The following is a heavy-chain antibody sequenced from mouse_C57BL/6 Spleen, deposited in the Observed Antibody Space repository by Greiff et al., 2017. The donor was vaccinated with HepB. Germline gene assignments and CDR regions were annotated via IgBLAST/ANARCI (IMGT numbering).Heavy chain of an antibody. CDR2: ISSGSSTI. CDR1: GFTFSDYG. V-gene: IGHV5-17*01. J-gene: IGHJ4*01. Sequence: EVQRVESGGGLVKPGGSLKLSCAASGFTFSDYGMHWVRQAPEKGLEWVAYISSGSSTIYYADTVKGRFTISRDNAKNTLFLQMTSLRSEDTAMYYCATLLRNYAMDYWGQGTSVTVSS. D-gene: IGHD1-2*01. CDR3: ATLLRNYAMDY.